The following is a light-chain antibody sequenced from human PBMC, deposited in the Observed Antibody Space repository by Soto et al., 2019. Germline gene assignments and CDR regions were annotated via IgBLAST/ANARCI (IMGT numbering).Light chain of an antibody. J-gene: IGLJ1*01. CDR2: EVS. Sequence: QSALTQPASVSGSPGQSITISCTGTSSDVGGYNYVSWYQQHPGKAPKLMIYEVSNRPSGVSNRFSGSKSGNTASLTISWLQADDEAYYYCSSYTSSSTLVFGTGTKLTVL. V-gene: IGLV2-14*01. CDR3: SSYTSSSTLV. CDR1: SSDVGGYNY.